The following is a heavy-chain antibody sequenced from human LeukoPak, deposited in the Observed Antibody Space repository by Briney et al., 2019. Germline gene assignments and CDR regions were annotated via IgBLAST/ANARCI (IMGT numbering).Heavy chain of an antibody. CDR2: INPNSGGT. V-gene: IGHV1-2*02. Sequence: ASVKVSCKASGYTFTCYYMHWVRQAPGQGVEWMGWINPNSGGTNDAQKFQGRVTMTRDTSISTAYMELSRLRSDDTAVYYCARPLDQGLRFFTYWGQGTLVTVSS. D-gene: IGHD3-3*01. J-gene: IGHJ4*02. CDR3: ARPLDQGLRFFTY. CDR1: GYTFTCYY.